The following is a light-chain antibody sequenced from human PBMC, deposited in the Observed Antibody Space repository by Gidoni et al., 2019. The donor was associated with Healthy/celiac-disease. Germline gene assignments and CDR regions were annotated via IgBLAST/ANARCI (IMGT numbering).Light chain of an antibody. CDR3: QSYDSSLTSAV. CDR2: GNS. CDR1: SSNIGAGYD. Sequence: QSVLTQPPSVSGAPGPRVTIYCTGSSSNIGAGYDVTWYQQLPGTAPKLLIYGNSKRPSGVPDRFSGSKSGTSASLAITGLQAEDEADYYCQSYDSSLTSAVFGGGTQLTVL. V-gene: IGLV1-40*01. J-gene: IGLJ7*01.